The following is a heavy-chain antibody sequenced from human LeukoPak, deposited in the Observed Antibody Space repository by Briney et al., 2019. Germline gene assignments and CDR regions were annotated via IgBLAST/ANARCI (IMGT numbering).Heavy chain of an antibody. CDR1: GFTFSTYS. J-gene: IGHJ4*02. CDR3: VDLNAPL. D-gene: IGHD2-8*01. V-gene: IGHV3-48*04. CDR2: ISGSSSST. Sequence: GGPLRLSCAASGFTFSTYSMNWVRQAPGRGLEWVSYISGSSSSTKYADSVKGRFTISRDNAKKTLYLQMNSLRVEDTAVYYCVDLNAPLWGQGTLVTVSS.